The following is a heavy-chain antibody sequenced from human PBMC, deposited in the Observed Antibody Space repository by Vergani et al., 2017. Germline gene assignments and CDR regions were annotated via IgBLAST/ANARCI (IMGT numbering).Heavy chain of an antibody. J-gene: IGHJ5*02. CDR1: GFTVSSNY. D-gene: IGHD1-1*01. Sequence: EVQLVESGGGLIQPGGSLRLSCAASGFTVSSNYMSWVRQAPGKGLEWVSVIYSGGSTYYADSVKGRFTISRDNAKNSLYLQMNSLRAEDTAVYYCARDWNDAPYNWFDPWGQGTLVTVSS. CDR3: ARDWNDAPYNWFDP. CDR2: IYSGGST. V-gene: IGHV3-53*01.